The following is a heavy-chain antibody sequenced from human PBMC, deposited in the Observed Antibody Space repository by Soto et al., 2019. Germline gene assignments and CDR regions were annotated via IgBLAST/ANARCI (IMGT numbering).Heavy chain of an antibody. CDR3: AREDYDILTGYYNNCGFDP. CDR1: GFTFSSYW. Sequence: GGSLRLSCAASGFTFSSYWMSWVRQAPRKGLEWVANIKQDGSEKNYVDSVKGRFTSSRDNAKNSLYLQMNSLRAEDTAVYYCAREDYDILTGYYNNCGFDPWGQGTLVTVSS. CDR2: IKQDGSEK. J-gene: IGHJ5*02. D-gene: IGHD3-9*01. V-gene: IGHV3-7*01.